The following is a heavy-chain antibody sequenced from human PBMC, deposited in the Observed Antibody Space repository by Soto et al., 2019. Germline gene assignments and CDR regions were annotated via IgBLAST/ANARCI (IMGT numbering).Heavy chain of an antibody. CDR1: GYTFTSYY. CDR3: ARDAPMTTVTTLDSGRDAFDI. J-gene: IGHJ3*02. CDR2: INPSGGST. V-gene: IGHV1-46*01. Sequence: ASVKVSCKASGYTFTSYYMHSVRQAPGQGXEWMGIINPSGGSTSYAQKFQGRVTMTRDTSTSTVYMELSSLRSEDTAVYYCARDAPMTTVTTLDSGRDAFDIWGQGTMVTVSS. D-gene: IGHD4-4*01.